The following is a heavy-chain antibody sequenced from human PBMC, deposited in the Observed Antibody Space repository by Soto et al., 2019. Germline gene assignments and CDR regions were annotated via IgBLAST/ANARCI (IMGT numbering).Heavy chain of an antibody. CDR1: GFTFSSYA. CDR3: AKASRGPPPIEYSSSPMGV. Sequence: GGSLRLSCAASGFTFSSYAMSWVRQAPGKGLEWVSAISGSGGSTYYADSVKGRFTISRDNSKNTLYLQMNSLRAEDTAVYYCAKASRGPPPIEYSSSPMGVWGQGTTVTVSS. CDR2: ISGSGGST. J-gene: IGHJ6*02. V-gene: IGHV3-23*01. D-gene: IGHD6-6*01.